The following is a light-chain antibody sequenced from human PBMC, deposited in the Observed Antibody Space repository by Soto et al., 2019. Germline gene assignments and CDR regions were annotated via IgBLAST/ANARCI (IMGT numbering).Light chain of an antibody. V-gene: IGLV2-14*01. Sequence: QSALTQPASVSGSPGQSITISCTGTSSDVGDYNYVSWYQQHPGKAPKLMIYDVSNRTSGVSNRFSGSKSGNTASLTISGLQDEDEADYYCSSYTSSSTGVFGTGTKLTVL. CDR2: DVS. CDR3: SSYTSSSTGV. CDR1: SSDVGDYNY. J-gene: IGLJ1*01.